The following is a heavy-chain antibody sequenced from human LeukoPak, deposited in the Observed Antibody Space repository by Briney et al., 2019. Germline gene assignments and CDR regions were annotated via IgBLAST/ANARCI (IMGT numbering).Heavy chain of an antibody. V-gene: IGHV3-20*04. CDR3: ARAPITSPFYFDY. CDR1: GFAFDEHG. Sequence: GGPLRLSCTASGFAFDEHGMSWVRHVPGKGLEWVSGINWSGGSTVYADPLRGRFTISRDNAKNSLYLQMDSLRAEDTALYYCARAPITSPFYFDYWGQGTLVTVSS. D-gene: IGHD2-2*01. J-gene: IGHJ4*02. CDR2: INWSGGST.